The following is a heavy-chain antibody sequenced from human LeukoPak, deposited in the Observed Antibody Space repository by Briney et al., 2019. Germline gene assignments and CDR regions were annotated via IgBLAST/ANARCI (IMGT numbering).Heavy chain of an antibody. D-gene: IGHD6-13*01. CDR2: INTNTGNP. J-gene: IGHJ3*02. V-gene: IGHV7-4-1*02. Sequence: GASVKVSCKASGYTFTSYAMNWVRQAPGQGLEWMGWINTNTGNPTYAQGFTGRFVFSLDTSVSTAYLQISSLKAEDTAVYYCARGGANLYSSSWPDDAFDIWGQGTMVTVSS. CDR3: ARGGANLYSSSWPDDAFDI. CDR1: GYTFTSYA.